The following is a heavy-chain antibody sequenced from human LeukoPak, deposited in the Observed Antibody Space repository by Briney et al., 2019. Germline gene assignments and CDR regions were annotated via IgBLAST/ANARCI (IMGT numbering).Heavy chain of an antibody. CDR1: GYSISSGYY. CDR2: IYHSGST. D-gene: IGHD3-10*01. Sequence: SETLSLTCAVSGYSISSGYYRGWIRQPPGKGLEWIGSIYHSGSTYYNPSLKSRVTISVDTSKNQFSLKLSSVTAADTAVYYCARVEGGFGELWGYYFDYWGQGTLVTVSS. J-gene: IGHJ4*02. CDR3: ARVEGGFGELWGYYFDY. V-gene: IGHV4-38-2*01.